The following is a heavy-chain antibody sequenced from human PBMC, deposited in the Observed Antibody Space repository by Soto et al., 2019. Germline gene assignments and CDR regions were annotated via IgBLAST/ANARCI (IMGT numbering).Heavy chain of an antibody. J-gene: IGHJ4*02. Sequence: QVQLVESGGGVVQPGRSLRLSCAASGFTFSSYAMHWVRQAPGKGLEWVAVISYDGSNKYYADSVKGRFTISRDNSKNTLYQQMNSLSAEDTAVYYCARDSTRHGTRRVFDYWGQGTLVTVSS. CDR1: GFTFSSYA. V-gene: IGHV3-30-3*01. D-gene: IGHD2-8*01. CDR3: ARDSTRHGTRRVFDY. CDR2: ISYDGSNK.